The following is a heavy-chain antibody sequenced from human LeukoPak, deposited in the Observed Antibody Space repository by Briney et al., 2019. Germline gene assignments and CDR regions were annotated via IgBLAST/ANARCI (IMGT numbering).Heavy chain of an antibody. J-gene: IGHJ4*02. Sequence: NSSETLSLTCTVSGGSIRSYYWNWIRQPPGKGLEWLGYIYYSGNTNYNPSLKSRVTISVDTSKNQFSLKLSSVTAADTAVYYCATDNSYGSGSYYTWGQGTLVTVSS. CDR2: IYYSGNT. V-gene: IGHV4-59*01. CDR1: GGSIRSYY. D-gene: IGHD3-10*01. CDR3: ATDNSYGSGSYYT.